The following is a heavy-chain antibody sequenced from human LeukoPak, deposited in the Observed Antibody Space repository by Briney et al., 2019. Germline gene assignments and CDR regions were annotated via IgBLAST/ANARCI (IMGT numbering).Heavy chain of an antibody. V-gene: IGHV3-23*01. CDR3: AKATTPVVVTATQN. J-gene: IGHJ4*02. Sequence: GGSLRLSCAASGFTFSSYAMSWVRQAPGKGLEWVSAISGSGGSTYYADPVKGRFTISRDNSKNTLYLQMNSLRAEDTAVYYCAKATTPVVVTATQNWGQGTLVTVSS. CDR2: ISGSGGST. D-gene: IGHD2-21*02. CDR1: GFTFSSYA.